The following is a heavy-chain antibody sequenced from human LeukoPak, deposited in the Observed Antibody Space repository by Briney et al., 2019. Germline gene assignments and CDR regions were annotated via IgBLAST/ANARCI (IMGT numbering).Heavy chain of an antibody. CDR3: ARGFSH. D-gene: IGHD3-3*01. Sequence: SETLSLTCAVYGGSFIDYYWSWLRQPPGKGLEWIGEIDHSGSTTYNPSLKSRVTVSVDTSKNQFSLKLNSVTAADTAVYYCARGFSHWGQGTLVTVSS. CDR1: GGSFIDYY. CDR2: IDHSGST. J-gene: IGHJ4*02. V-gene: IGHV4-34*01.